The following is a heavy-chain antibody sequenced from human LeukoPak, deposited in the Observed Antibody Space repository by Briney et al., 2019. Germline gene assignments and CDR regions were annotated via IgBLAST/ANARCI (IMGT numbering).Heavy chain of an antibody. Sequence: PGGSLRLSCSASGFTFSSYAMHWVRQAPGKGLEYVSAISSNVGSTYYTDSVKGRFTISRDNSKNTLYLQMSSLRAEDTAVYYCVKTSRGYNWNDSPYYFDYWGQGTLVTVSS. V-gene: IGHV3-64D*06. D-gene: IGHD1-1*01. CDR1: GFTFSSYA. CDR2: ISSNVGST. CDR3: VKTSRGYNWNDSPYYFDY. J-gene: IGHJ4*02.